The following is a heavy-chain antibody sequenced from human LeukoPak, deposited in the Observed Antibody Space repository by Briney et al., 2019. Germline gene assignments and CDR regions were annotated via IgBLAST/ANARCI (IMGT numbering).Heavy chain of an antibody. CDR3: ARGTPAVAGIDY. CDR1: GFTFTTDP. V-gene: IGHV3-30*04. D-gene: IGHD6-19*01. J-gene: IGHJ4*02. Sequence: GGSLRLSCAASGFTFTTDPMHWVRQTPGKGLERLGVLSYDGTDWYYADSVRGRFTISRDNSKKTLYLQMNSLTREDAAVYYCARGTPAVAGIDYWGLGTLVTVSS. CDR2: LSYDGTDW.